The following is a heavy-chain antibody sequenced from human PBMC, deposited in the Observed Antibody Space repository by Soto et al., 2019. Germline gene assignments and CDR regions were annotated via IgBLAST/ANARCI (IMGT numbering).Heavy chain of an antibody. J-gene: IGHJ5*02. CDR3: CVVKRLDQYSTSGYWFDP. CDR1: GFTFGHAW. D-gene: IGHD2-15*01. CDR2: IKSKADGETK. V-gene: IGHV3-15*01. Sequence: VGSLRLSCAASGFTFGHAWMSWVRQAPGKGLEWVGRIKSKADGETKDYGAPVRGRFTISRDDAKDTLYLQMNSLRIEDTAVYYCCVVKRLDQYSTSGYWFDPWGPGTLVTVSS.